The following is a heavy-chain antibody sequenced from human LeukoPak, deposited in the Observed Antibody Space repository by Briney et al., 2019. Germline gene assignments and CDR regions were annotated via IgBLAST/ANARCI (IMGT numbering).Heavy chain of an antibody. V-gene: IGHV1-2*02. Sequence: ASVKVSCKASGYTFTGYYMHWVRQAPGQGLEWMGWINPNSGGTNYAQKFQGRVTMTRDTSISTAYMELSRLRSDDTAVYYCARSSLAMIVVSPFDYWGQGTLVTISS. CDR2: INPNSGGT. CDR1: GYTFTGYY. J-gene: IGHJ4*02. CDR3: ARSSLAMIVVSPFDY. D-gene: IGHD3-22*01.